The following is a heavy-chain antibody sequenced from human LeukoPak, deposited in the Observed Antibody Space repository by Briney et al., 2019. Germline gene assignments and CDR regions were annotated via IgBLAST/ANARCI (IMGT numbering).Heavy chain of an antibody. J-gene: IGHJ6*02. CDR3: AIPYGDYYYGMDV. D-gene: IGHD4-17*01. V-gene: IGHV3-23*01. Sequence: GRSLRLSCAASGFTFSSYAMSWVRQAPGKGLEWVSAISGSGGSTYYADSVKGRFTISRDNSKNTLYLQMNSLRAEDTAVYYCAIPYGDYYYGMDVWGQGTTVTVSS. CDR1: GFTFSSYA. CDR2: ISGSGGST.